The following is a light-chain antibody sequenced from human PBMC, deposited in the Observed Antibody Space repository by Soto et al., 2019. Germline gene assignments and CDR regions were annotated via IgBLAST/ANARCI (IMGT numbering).Light chain of an antibody. J-gene: IGLJ1*01. CDR2: GNS. CDR1: SSNIGAGYD. CDR3: QSYDSSLSV. Sequence: QSVLTQPPSVSGAPGQRVTISCTGSSSNIGAGYDVHWYQQLPGTAPKLLIYGNSNRPSGVPXRFSGSKSGTSASLAITGXQAEDXXXXYCQSYDSSLSVFGTGTKLTVL. V-gene: IGLV1-40*01.